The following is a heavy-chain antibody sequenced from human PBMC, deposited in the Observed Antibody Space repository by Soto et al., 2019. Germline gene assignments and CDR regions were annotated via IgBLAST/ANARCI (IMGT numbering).Heavy chain of an antibody. CDR1: GFTFSSYG. CDR2: ISYDGSNK. D-gene: IGHD6-13*01. Sequence: GGSLRLSCAASGFTFSSYGMHWVRQAPGKGLEWVAVISYDGSNKYYADSVEGRFTISRDNSKNTLYLQMNSLRAEDTAVYYCATGTWIAAAGMEEDAFDIWGQGTMVTVS. CDR3: ATGTWIAAAGMEEDAFDI. J-gene: IGHJ3*02. V-gene: IGHV3-30*03.